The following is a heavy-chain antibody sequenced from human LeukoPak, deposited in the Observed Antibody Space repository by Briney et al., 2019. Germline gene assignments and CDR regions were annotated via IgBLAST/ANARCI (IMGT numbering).Heavy chain of an antibody. J-gene: IGHJ4*02. V-gene: IGHV1-18*01. CDR1: GYTFTSYG. CDR2: ISAYNGNT. D-gene: IGHD3-3*01. Sequence: GASVKVSCKASGYTFTSYGISWVRQAPGQGLEWMGWISAYNGNTNYAQKLQGRVTVTTDTSTSTAYMELRSVRSDDTAVYYCARGLITIFGVVTRGPDYWGQGTLATVSS. CDR3: ARGLITIFGVVTRGPDY.